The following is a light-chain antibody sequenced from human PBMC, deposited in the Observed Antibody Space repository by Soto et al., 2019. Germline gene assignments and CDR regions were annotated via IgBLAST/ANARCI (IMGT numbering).Light chain of an antibody. J-gene: IGKJ1*01. CDR2: DTS. CDR3: QQYGSSPRT. V-gene: IGKV3-20*01. Sequence: EIVLTQSPATLSLSPGERATLSCRASESLYTYLAWFQQKPGQAPRLLIFDTSRRATGVPARFSGSGAGTDYTLTISRLEPEDFAVYYCQQYGSSPRTFGQGTKVEIK. CDR1: ESLYTY.